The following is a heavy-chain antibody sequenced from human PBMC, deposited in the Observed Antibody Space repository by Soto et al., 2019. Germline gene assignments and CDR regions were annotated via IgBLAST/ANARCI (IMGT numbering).Heavy chain of an antibody. CDR2: IFYDGYT. D-gene: IGHD6-13*01. CDR1: GDSISGSPYC. J-gene: IGHJ4*02. CDR3: ARLQAAVPQY. Sequence: SETLSLTCTVSGDSISGSPYCWGWIRQPPGKRLEWIGSIFYDGYTLYTPSLRSRVTISVDTSKNQFSLKLASVAAADTATYFCARLQAAVPQYWGQGTLVTVSS. V-gene: IGHV4-39*01.